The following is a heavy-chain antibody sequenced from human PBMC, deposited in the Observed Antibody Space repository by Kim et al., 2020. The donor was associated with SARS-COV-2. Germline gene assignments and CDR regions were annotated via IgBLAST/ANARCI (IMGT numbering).Heavy chain of an antibody. Sequence: GGSLRLSCAASGFTFSSYALHWVRQAPGKGLEWASSISYDGTKKFYADSVQGRFTISRDDSKKTLYLQMNSLTSADTAVFYCARETYGSGTVPIIDQWGQATLVTASS. J-gene: IGHJ4*02. CDR2: ISYDGTKK. D-gene: IGHD3-10*01. CDR1: GFTFSSYA. CDR3: ARETYGSGTVPIIDQ. V-gene: IGHV3-30*04.